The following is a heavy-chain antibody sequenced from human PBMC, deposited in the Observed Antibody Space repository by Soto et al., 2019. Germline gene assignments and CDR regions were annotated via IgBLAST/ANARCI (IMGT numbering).Heavy chain of an antibody. CDR3: ATIRARGGPLRFED. CDR1: GGLFSVFS. D-gene: IGHD5-12*01. V-gene: IGHV1-69*06. Sequence: QVQLVQSGAEVKKPGSSVKVSCKTSGGLFSVFSFNWVRQAPGQGLEWMGGVLPITGSADYAQKFQGRLTITADRSTSKIYMKLSRPTSADTSNYYRATIRARGGPLRFEDGGQGTLISVSS. J-gene: IGHJ4*01. CDR2: VLPITGSA.